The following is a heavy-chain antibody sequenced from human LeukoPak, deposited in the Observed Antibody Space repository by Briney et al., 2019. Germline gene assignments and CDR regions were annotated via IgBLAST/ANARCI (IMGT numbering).Heavy chain of an antibody. CDR1: GLTFSSYG. D-gene: IGHD6-19*01. V-gene: IGHV3-33*06. Sequence: GGSLRLSCAASGLTFSSYGMHWVRQAPGKGLEWVAVIWYDGSNKYYADSVKGRFTISRDNSKNTLYLQMNSLRAEDTAVYYCAKVGGWYEQYYYYYMDVWGKGTPVTVSS. CDR3: AKVGGWYEQYYYYYMDV. CDR2: IWYDGSNK. J-gene: IGHJ6*03.